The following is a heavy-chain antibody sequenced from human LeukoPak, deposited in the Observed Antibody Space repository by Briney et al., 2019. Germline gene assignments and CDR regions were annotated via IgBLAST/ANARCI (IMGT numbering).Heavy chain of an antibody. CDR3: ARDSSSRARNWFDP. V-gene: IGHV3-11*01. J-gene: IGHJ5*02. CDR1: GFTFSDYY. CDR2: ISSSGGTI. D-gene: IGHD6-13*01. Sequence: GGSLRLSCAASGFTFSDYYMNWIRQAPGKGLEWVSYISSSGGTIYYADSVKGRFTISRDNAKNSLYLQMNSLRAEDTAVYYCARDSSSRARNWFDPWGQGTLVTVSS.